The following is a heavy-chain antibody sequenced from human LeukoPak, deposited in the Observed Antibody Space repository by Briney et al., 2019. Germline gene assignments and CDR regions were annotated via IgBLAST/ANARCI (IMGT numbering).Heavy chain of an antibody. CDR3: ARGRMVRGVKRTNDY. J-gene: IGHJ4*02. V-gene: IGHV4-34*01. CDR1: GGSFSGYY. Sequence: PSETLSLTCAVYGGSFSGYYWSWIRQPPGKGREWIGEINHSGSTNYTPSLKSRVTISVDTSKNQFSLKLSSVTAADTAVYYCARGRMVRGVKRTNDYWGQGTLVTVSS. CDR2: INHSGST. D-gene: IGHD3-10*01.